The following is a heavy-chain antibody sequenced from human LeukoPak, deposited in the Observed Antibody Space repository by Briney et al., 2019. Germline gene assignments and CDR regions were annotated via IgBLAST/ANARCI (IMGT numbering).Heavy chain of an antibody. Sequence: SETLSLTCAVSGGSISSGYWWSWVRPPPMKGLEWIGEIIDSGSTNYNPSLKGRITISLDKTKNQFSLNANSVTAADTAVYYCATYGPTSGGYTFEYWGQGILVTVSS. V-gene: IGHV4-4*02. CDR1: GGSISSGYW. D-gene: IGHD2-15*01. CDR2: IIDSGST. CDR3: ATYGPTSGGYTFEY. J-gene: IGHJ4*02.